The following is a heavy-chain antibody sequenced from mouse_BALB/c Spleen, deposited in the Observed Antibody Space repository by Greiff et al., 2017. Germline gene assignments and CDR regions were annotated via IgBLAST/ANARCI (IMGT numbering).Heavy chain of an antibody. J-gene: IGHJ2*01. V-gene: IGHV14-3*02. Sequence: DVHLVESGAELVKPRASVKLSCTASGFNIKDTYMHWVKQRPEQGLEWIGRIDPANGNTKYDPKFQGKATITADTSSNTAYLQLSSLTSEDTAVYYCARSGTTGYFDYWGQGTTLTVSS. CDR3: ARSGTTGYFDY. CDR1: GFNIKDTY. D-gene: IGHD1-1*01. CDR2: IDPANGNT.